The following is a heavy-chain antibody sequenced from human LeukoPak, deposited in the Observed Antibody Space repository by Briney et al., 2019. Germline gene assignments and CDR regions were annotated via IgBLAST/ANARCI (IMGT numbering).Heavy chain of an antibody. CDR1: GFTLSNYW. D-gene: IGHD3-10*01. CDR3: ARGYYYGSGSYTPFDY. Sequence: PGGSLRLSCVASGFTLSNYWMHWVRQGPGKGLVSVSHINSEGSGTSYADSVKGRFTISRDIAKNTVYLEMNSLRAEDTAVYYCARGYYYGSGSYTPFDYWGQGTLVTVSS. V-gene: IGHV3-74*01. J-gene: IGHJ4*02. CDR2: INSEGSGT.